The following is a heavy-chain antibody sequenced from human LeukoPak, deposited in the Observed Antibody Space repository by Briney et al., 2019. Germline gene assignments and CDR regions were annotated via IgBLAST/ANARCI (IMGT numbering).Heavy chain of an antibody. D-gene: IGHD3-16*01. CDR1: GLTFSNYA. J-gene: IGHJ4*02. V-gene: IGHV3-23*01. Sequence: GGSLRLSCAASGLTFSNYAMSWVRQAPGKGLDWVSGISDSGGSTYYADSVNGRFTISRDNSKNTMYLQMNSLRAEDTAVYYCAKRGIMIRKIILVGYHTEASYSDCWGQGSLVTV. CDR3: AKRGIMIRKIILVGYHTEASYSDC. CDR2: ISDSGGST.